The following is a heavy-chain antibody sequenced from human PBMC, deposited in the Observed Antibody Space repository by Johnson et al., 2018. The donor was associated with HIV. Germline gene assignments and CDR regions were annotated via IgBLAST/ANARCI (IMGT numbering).Heavy chain of an antibody. V-gene: IGHV3-30-3*01. CDR3: ARVPNDAFDI. CDR2: ISYDGSNK. J-gene: IGHJ3*02. Sequence: QVLLVESGGGLVKPGGSLRLSCAASGFTFSDYYMSWICQAPGKGLEWVAVISYDGSNKYYADSVKGRFTISRDNSKNTLYLQMNSLRAEDTAVYYCARVPNDAFDIWGQGTMVTVSS. CDR1: GFTFSDYY.